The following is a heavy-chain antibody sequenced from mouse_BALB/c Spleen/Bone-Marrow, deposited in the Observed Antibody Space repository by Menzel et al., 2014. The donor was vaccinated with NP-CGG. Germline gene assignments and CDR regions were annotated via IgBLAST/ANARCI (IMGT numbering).Heavy chain of an antibody. J-gene: IGHJ2*01. CDR2: ISSGSNII. V-gene: IGHV5-17*02. CDR1: GFTFSSFA. Sequence: DVMLVESGGGLVQPGESRKLSCAASGFTFSSFAMHWIRQAPEKGLEWVAFISSGSNIIHYADTVKGRFTISRDNPKNTLFLQMTSLRSEDTAMYYCGRGDYWGQGTTLTVSS. CDR3: GRGDY.